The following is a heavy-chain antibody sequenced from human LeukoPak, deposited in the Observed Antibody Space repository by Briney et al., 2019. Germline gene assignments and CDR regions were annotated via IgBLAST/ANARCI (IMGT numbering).Heavy chain of an antibody. J-gene: IGHJ4*02. D-gene: IGHD3-10*01. CDR3: VKKRSAGSGSYYDY. V-gene: IGHV3-64D*09. CDR2: INTNGDNT. Sequence: GSLRLSCSASGFTFSNYPMHWVRQAPGKGLVYVSAINTNGDNTYYADSVKGRFTISRDNSKNTLYLQMSSLRAEDTAVYHCVKKRSAGSGSYYDYWGQGTLVTVSS. CDR1: GFTFSNYP.